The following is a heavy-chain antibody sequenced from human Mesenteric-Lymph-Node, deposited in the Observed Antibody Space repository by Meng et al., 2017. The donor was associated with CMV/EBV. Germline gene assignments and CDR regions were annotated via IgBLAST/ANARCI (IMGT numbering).Heavy chain of an antibody. J-gene: IGHJ5*02. Sequence: SETLSLTCTVSGASTSGYYWSWVRQPPGKGLEWIGYIYYSGTTNYNPSLKSRVTISVDTSKKQFSLRLTSVTAADTAVYYCARFGDFWSGFMWFDPWGQGTLVTVSS. D-gene: IGHD3-3*01. CDR1: GASTSGYY. V-gene: IGHV4-59*01. CDR2: IYYSGTT. CDR3: ARFGDFWSGFMWFDP.